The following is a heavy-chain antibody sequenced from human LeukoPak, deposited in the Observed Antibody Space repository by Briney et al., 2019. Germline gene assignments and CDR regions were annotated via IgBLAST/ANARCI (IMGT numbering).Heavy chain of an antibody. CDR3: ATSSLRFLEWLPRPKDYYYGMDV. Sequence: SETLSLTCTVSGGSISSSSYYWGWIRQPPGKGLEWIGSIYYSGSTYYNPSLKSRVTISVDTSENQFSLKLSSVTAADTAVYYCATSSLRFLEWLPRPKDYYYGMDVWGQGTTVTVSS. D-gene: IGHD3-3*01. V-gene: IGHV4-39*01. J-gene: IGHJ6*02. CDR1: GGSISSSSYY. CDR2: IYYSGST.